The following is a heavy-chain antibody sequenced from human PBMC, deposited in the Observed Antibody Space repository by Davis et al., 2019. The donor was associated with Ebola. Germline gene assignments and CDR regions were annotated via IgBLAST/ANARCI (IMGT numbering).Heavy chain of an antibody. CDR2: IIPLFGTP. CDR1: GGTFRTYA. CDR3: ARGEVNNDILTGLASDY. V-gene: IGHV1-69*13. J-gene: IGHJ4*02. D-gene: IGHD3-9*01. Sequence: AASVKVSCKSSGGTFRTYAITWVRQAPGRGLEWMGGIIPLFGTPNYAQKFQGRVTITADESTSTVYMELRRLRSVDTAVYYCARGEVNNDILTGLASDYWGQGTLVTVSS.